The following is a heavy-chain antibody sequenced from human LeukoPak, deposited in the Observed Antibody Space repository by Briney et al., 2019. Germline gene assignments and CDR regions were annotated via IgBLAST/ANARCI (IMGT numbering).Heavy chain of an antibody. J-gene: IGHJ4*02. CDR2: IYHSGST. D-gene: IGHD1-1*01. CDR3: ARHLPCLLRPTTCYFDY. V-gene: IGHV4-38-2*02. Sequence: PSETLSLTCTVSGYSISSGYYWGWIRQPPGKGLEWIGSIYHSGSTNYNPSLKSRVTISVDTSKNQFSLKLSSVTAADTAVYYCARHLPCLLRPTTCYFDYWGQGTLVTVSS. CDR1: GYSISSGYY.